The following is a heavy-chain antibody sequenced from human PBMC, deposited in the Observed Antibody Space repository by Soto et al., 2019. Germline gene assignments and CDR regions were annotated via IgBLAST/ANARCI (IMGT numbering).Heavy chain of an antibody. CDR1: GGTFSSYT. CDR3: ARGPGSANWFDP. CDR2: IIPILGIA. D-gene: IGHD2-15*01. V-gene: IGHV1-69*02. Sequence: QVQLVQSGAEVKKPASSVKVSCKASGGTFSSYTISWVRQAPGQGLEWMGRIIPILGIANYAQKFQGRVTITADKSTSTAYMELSSLRSEDTAVYYCARGPGSANWFDPWGQGTLVTVSS. J-gene: IGHJ5*02.